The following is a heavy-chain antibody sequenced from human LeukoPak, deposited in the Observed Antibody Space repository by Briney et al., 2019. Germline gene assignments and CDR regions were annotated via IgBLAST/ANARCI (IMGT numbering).Heavy chain of an antibody. Sequence: SETLSLTCAVYGGSFSGYYWSWIRQPPGKGLEWIGEINHSGSTNYNPSLKSRVTISVDTSKNQFSLKLSSVTAADTAVYYCARAGSAPQPFDYWGQGTLVTVSS. CDR2: INHSGST. CDR3: ARAGSAPQPFDY. CDR1: GGSFSGYY. D-gene: IGHD2-2*01. V-gene: IGHV4-34*01. J-gene: IGHJ4*02.